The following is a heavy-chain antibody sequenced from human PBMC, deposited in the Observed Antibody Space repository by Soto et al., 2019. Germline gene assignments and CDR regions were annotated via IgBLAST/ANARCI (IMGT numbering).Heavy chain of an antibody. V-gene: IGHV1-2*06. D-gene: IGHD3-16*02. CDR1: GYTFIGYY. Sequence: ASVKVSCKASGYTFIGYYIHWVRQAPGQGLEWMGRINPNSGEVTYGETFQGRVTMTRDTSNNTAYMELSRLRSDDTAVHYCARSSGGVFGIIIEGSNWLAPWGQGSLVTVSS. CDR3: ARSSGGVFGIIIEGSNWLAP. CDR2: INPNSGEV. J-gene: IGHJ5*02.